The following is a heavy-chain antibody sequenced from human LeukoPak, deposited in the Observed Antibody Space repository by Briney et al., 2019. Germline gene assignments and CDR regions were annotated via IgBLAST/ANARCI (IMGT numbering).Heavy chain of an antibody. Sequence: GRSLRLSCAASGFTFSSYGMHWVRQAPGKGLEWVAVISYDGSNKHYADSVKGRFTISRDNSKNTLYLQMNSLRAEDTAVYYCNVDTTDWGQGTLVTVSS. CDR3: NVDTTD. CDR2: ISYDGSNK. D-gene: IGHD5-18*01. CDR1: GFTFSSYG. V-gene: IGHV3-30*03. J-gene: IGHJ4*02.